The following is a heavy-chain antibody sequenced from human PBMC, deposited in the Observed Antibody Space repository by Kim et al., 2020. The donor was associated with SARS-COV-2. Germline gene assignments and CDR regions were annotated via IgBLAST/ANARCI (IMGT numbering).Heavy chain of an antibody. CDR3: ARALDCTTTRCYRAEEWF. CDR2: IYSGGST. CDR1: GFTVSSNY. V-gene: IGHV3-66*01. D-gene: IGHD2-2*02. J-gene: IGHJ5*01. Sequence: GGSLRLSCAASGFTVSSNYMTWVRQAPGKGLDWVSVIYSGGSTDYADSVQGRFIISRDISKNMLYLQMNSLRAEDTAMYYCARALDCTTTRCYRAEEWF.